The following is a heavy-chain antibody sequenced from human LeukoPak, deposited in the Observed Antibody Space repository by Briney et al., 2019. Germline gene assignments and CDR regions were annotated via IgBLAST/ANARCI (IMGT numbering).Heavy chain of an antibody. CDR2: VYHNGHS. D-gene: IGHD2-15*01. J-gene: IGHJ5*01. Sequence: SETLSLICNVSGGSFNDNYWKWIRHLPGKGLEWIGFVYHNGHSDNNPSLKSRVTISVDTSTNQFSLKMISVTAADTAVYYCASLGYSSGWLDSWGHGSLVIVSS. CDR1: GGSFNDNY. CDR3: ASLGYSSGWLDS. V-gene: IGHV4-59*01.